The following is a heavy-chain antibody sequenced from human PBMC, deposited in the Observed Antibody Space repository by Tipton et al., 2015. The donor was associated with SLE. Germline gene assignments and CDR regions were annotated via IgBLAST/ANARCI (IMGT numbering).Heavy chain of an antibody. V-gene: IGHV4-61*08. CDR1: GGSISSGGYY. J-gene: IGHJ4*02. CDR3: SRDVVASLGDY. CDR2: IYYSGST. Sequence: TLSLTCTVSGGSISSGGYYWSWIRQHPGKGLEWIGYIYYSGSTNYNPSLKSRVTIFVDTSKNQVSLNLNSVTPADTGIYYCSRDVVASLGDYWGQGTLVTVSS. D-gene: IGHD2-15*01.